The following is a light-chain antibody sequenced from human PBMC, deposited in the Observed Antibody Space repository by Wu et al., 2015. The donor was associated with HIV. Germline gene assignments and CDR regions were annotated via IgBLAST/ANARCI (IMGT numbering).Light chain of an antibody. Sequence: EIVLTQSPGTLSLSPGERATLSCRASQSVSSSYLAWYQQKPGQAPRLLIYGASSRATGTPDRFSGSGSGTDFTLTISRLEPEDFAVYYCQQYGSSPTFGGGTKVEI. CDR1: QSVSSSY. CDR2: GAS. V-gene: IGKV3-20*01. J-gene: IGKJ4*01. CDR3: QQYGSSPT.